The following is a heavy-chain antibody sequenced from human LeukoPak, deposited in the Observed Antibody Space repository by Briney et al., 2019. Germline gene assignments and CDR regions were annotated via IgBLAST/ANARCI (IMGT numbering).Heavy chain of an antibody. J-gene: IGHJ3*02. Sequence: ASVKVSCKASGGTFSSYAISWVRQAPGQGLEWMGWISAYNGNTNYAQKLQGRVTMTTDTSTSTAYMELRSLRSDDTAVYYCARDQDPGGGWSTDAFDIWGQGTMVTVSS. CDR2: ISAYNGNT. D-gene: IGHD6-19*01. CDR1: GGTFSSYA. V-gene: IGHV1-18*01. CDR3: ARDQDPGGGWSTDAFDI.